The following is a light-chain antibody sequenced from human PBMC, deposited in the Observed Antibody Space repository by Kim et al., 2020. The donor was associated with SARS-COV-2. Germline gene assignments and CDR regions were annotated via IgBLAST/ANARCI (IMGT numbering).Light chain of an antibody. CDR2: AAS. V-gene: IGKV1-39*01. Sequence: GFVGDRVTITCRASQGISSYLDWYQQKPGKAPKLLIYAASSLQSGVPSRFSGSGSGTDFTHAINSLQPEDFASYYCQQSYSNPLYTFGEGTKLGI. J-gene: IGKJ2*01. CDR1: QGISSY. CDR3: QQSYSNPLYT.